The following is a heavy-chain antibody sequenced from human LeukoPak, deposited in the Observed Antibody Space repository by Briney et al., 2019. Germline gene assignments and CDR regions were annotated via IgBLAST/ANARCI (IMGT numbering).Heavy chain of an antibody. CDR1: EFSVGSNY. CDR3: AKNWGDD. J-gene: IGHJ4*02. Sequence: GGSLRLSCAASEFSVGSNYMTWVRQAPGKGLEWVSLIYSGGSTYYADSVKGRFTISRDNSKNTLYLQMNNLRAEDTAIYYCAKNWGDDWGQGNLVTVSS. D-gene: IGHD3-16*01. V-gene: IGHV3-66*01. CDR2: IYSGGST.